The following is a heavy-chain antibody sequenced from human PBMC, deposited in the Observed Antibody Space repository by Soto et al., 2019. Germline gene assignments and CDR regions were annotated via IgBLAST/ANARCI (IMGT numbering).Heavy chain of an antibody. CDR1: GGTFSSYT. CDR3: ARDLVRGDGDDWFDP. D-gene: IGHD3-10*01. J-gene: IGHJ5*02. Sequence: ASVKVSCKASGGTFSSYTISWVRQAPGQGLEWMGRIIPILGIANYAQKFQGRVTITADKSTSTAYMELSSLRSEDTAVYYCARDLVRGDGDDWFDPWGQGTLVTVSS. V-gene: IGHV1-69*04. CDR2: IIPILGIA.